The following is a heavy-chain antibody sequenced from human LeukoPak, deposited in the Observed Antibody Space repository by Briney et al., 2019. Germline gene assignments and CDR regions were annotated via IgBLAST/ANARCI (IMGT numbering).Heavy chain of an antibody. Sequence: SVKVSCKASGGTFSSYAISWVRQAPGQGLEWMGGIIPIFGTANYAQKFQGRVTITTDESTSTAYMELSSLRSEDTAVYYYAVKRTGGGDYYYYYYYYMDVWGKGTTVTVSS. D-gene: IGHD2-21*02. CDR1: GGTFSSYA. CDR3: AVKRTGGGDYYYYYYYYMDV. V-gene: IGHV1-69*05. J-gene: IGHJ6*03. CDR2: IIPIFGTA.